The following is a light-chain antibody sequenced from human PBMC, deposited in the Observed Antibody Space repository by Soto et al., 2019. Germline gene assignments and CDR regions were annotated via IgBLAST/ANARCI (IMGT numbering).Light chain of an antibody. CDR1: SSNIGAVYD. V-gene: IGLV1-40*01. CDR3: QSYDSSLSGGV. J-gene: IGLJ2*01. CDR2: GNS. Sequence: QSVLTQPPSVSGAPGQRVTISCTGSSSNIGAVYDVHWYQHLPGTAPKLLIYGNSKRPSGVPDRFSGSKSGTSASLAINGLQAEDEADYDCQSYDSSLSGGVFGGGTKVTVL.